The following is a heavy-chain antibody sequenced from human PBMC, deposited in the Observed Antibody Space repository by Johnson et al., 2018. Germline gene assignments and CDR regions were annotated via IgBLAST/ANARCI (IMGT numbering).Heavy chain of an antibody. CDR1: GFTFSNYA. Sequence: VQLVESGGGLVQPGGSLRLSCAASGFTFSNYAMSWVRQAPRKGLEWVSGISGSGHSTYYADSVKGRFTISRDNSKNTLDLQMNRLRAEDTAVYYCAREGGYSYGPSFDYWGQGTLVTVSS. CDR2: ISGSGHST. V-gene: IGHV3-23*04. D-gene: IGHD5-18*01. J-gene: IGHJ4*02. CDR3: AREGGYSYGPSFDY.